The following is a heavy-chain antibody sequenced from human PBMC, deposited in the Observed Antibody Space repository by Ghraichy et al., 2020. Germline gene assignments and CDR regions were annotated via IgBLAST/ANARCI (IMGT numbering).Heavy chain of an antibody. CDR3: ARRMNNAFDI. J-gene: IGHJ3*02. CDR1: GASITSYY. CDR2: MYSSGST. Sequence: ESLNISCTVSGASITSYYWSYIRQPPGKGLEWIGYMYSSGSTYYNPSLKSRVTVSIDTSKNQFSLKVTSVTAADTAVYYCARRMNNAFDIWGQGTMVTVSS. D-gene: IGHD2/OR15-2a*01. V-gene: IGHV4-59*08.